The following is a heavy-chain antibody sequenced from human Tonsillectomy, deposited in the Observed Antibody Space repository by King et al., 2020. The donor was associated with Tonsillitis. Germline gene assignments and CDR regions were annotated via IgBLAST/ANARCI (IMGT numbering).Heavy chain of an antibody. CDR2: IYYVGGTT. Sequence: QLQESGPGLVKPSETLSLTCTVSGDSLSSGVYFWAWIRQPPGKGLEWIGSIYYVGGTTHYNPSLKSRVSISIYTAKNHFSLKLRSVTATDTAVYYCARHFGSVAVSGRFAFWGQGTLVTVSS. CDR1: GDSLSSGVYF. D-gene: IGHD1-1*01. V-gene: IGHV4-39*01. CDR3: ARHFGSVAVSGRFAF. J-gene: IGHJ4*02.